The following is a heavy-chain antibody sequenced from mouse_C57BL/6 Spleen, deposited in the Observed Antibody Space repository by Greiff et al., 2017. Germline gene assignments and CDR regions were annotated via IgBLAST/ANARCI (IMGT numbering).Heavy chain of an antibody. CDR3: AREGDDYDGAWFAY. D-gene: IGHD2-4*01. J-gene: IGHJ3*01. Sequence: QVQLQQPGAELVRPGSSVKLSCKASGYTFTSYWMDWVKQRPGQGLEWIGNIYPADSETHYNQKFQDKATLTADKSSSTAYMQLSSLTSEYSAVXYCAREGDDYDGAWFAYWGQGTLVTVSA. CDR2: IYPADSET. CDR1: GYTFTSYW. V-gene: IGHV1-61*01.